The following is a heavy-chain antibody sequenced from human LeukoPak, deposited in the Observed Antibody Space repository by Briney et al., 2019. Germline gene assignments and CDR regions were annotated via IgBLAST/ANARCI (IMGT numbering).Heavy chain of an antibody. CDR3: ARGKYYYDSSGYLSY. J-gene: IGHJ4*02. V-gene: IGHV4-39*07. CDR2: INHSGST. D-gene: IGHD3-22*01. CDR1: GGSISSGSYY. Sequence: SETLSLTCTVSGGSISSGSYYWSWIRQPPGKGLEWIGEINHSGSTNYNPSLKSRVTISVDTSKNQFSLKLSSVTAADTAVYYCARGKYYYDSSGYLSYWGQGTLVTVSS.